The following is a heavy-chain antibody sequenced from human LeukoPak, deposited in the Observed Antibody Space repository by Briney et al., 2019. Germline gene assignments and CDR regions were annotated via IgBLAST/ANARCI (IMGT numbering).Heavy chain of an antibody. CDR2: ISSSSSYI. Sequence: PGGSLRLSCAASGFTFSSYSMNWVRQAPGKGLEWVSSISSSSSYIYYADSVKGRFTISRDNAKNSLYLQMNSLRAEDTAVYYCARAVSLYCSSTSCSGFQHWGQGTLVTVSS. J-gene: IGHJ1*01. V-gene: IGHV3-21*01. D-gene: IGHD2-2*01. CDR3: ARAVSLYCSSTSCSGFQH. CDR1: GFTFSSYS.